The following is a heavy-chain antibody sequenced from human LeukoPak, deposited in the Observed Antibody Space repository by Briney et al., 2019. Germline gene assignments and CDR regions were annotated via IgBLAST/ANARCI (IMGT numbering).Heavy chain of an antibody. Sequence: GVSLRLSCAGSGFTFSSYSMNWVRQAPGKGLEWVSYISSSSSIIDYADSVKGRFTISRDNAKNSLYLQMNSLRAEDTAVYYCARARGYSYGYSDYWGQGTLVTVSS. CDR1: GFTFSSYS. J-gene: IGHJ4*02. CDR2: ISSSSSII. D-gene: IGHD5-18*01. CDR3: ARARGYSYGYSDY. V-gene: IGHV3-48*01.